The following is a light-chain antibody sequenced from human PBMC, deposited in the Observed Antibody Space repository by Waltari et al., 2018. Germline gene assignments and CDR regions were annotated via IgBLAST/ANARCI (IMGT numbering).Light chain of an antibody. CDR1: KLGDKF. V-gene: IGLV3-1*01. CDR3: QAWDSGTV. CDR2: QDD. J-gene: IGLJ2*01. Sequence: SYELTQPPAVSVSPGQTASIPCSGDKLGDKFVCWYHQKAGQSPLLVIYQDDKRPSGIPERFSGSNSGNTATLTISGTQAMDEADYYCQAWDSGTVFGGGTKLTVL.